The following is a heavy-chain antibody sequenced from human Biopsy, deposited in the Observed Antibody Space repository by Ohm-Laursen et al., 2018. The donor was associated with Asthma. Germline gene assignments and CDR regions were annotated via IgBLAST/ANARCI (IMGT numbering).Heavy chain of an antibody. Sequence: SLRLSCTASGFTSSSYGMDWVRQAPGKGLEWVALMSYDGSIKDYADSVKGRFTISRDNSKNTLYLQMNSLRTEDTAAYYCAKRRGYSGHDNDYWGQGTLVIVSS. D-gene: IGHD5-12*01. CDR1: GFTSSSYG. V-gene: IGHV3-30*18. CDR3: AKRRGYSGHDNDY. J-gene: IGHJ4*02. CDR2: MSYDGSIK.